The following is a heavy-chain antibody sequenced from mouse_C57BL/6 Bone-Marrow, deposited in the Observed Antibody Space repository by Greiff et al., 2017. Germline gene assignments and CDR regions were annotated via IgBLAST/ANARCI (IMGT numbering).Heavy chain of an antibody. Sequence: QVQLQQSGPELVKPGASVKISCKASGYSFTSYYIHWVKQRPGPGLEWIGWIYPGSGNTKYNEKFKGKATLTADTSSSTAYMQLSSLTSEDSAVYYCARGTASTVVEGGYFDVWGTGTTVTVSS. CDR3: ARGTASTVVEGGYFDV. D-gene: IGHD1-1*01. V-gene: IGHV1-66*01. CDR2: IYPGSGNT. J-gene: IGHJ1*03. CDR1: GYSFTSYY.